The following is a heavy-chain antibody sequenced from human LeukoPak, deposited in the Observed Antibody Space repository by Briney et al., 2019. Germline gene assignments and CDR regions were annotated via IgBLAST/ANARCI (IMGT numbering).Heavy chain of an antibody. Sequence: GGSLRLSCAASAFNFSNYSMNWVRQAPGKGLEWVSSISSRSNYIHYADSVKGRFTISRDNAKNSLYLQMNSLRAEDTAVYYCARDNWPHRVIVLVVAASHHTWSDPWGQGTLVTVSS. V-gene: IGHV3-21*01. D-gene: IGHD2-15*01. CDR1: AFNFSNYS. CDR2: ISSRSNYI. J-gene: IGHJ5*02. CDR3: ARDNWPHRVIVLVVAASHHTWSDP.